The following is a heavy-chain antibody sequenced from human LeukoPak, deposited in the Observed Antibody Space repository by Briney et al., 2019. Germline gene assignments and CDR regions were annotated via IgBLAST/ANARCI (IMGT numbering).Heavy chain of an antibody. Sequence: GGSLRLSCAASGFTFSSYVMHWVRQAPGKGLEWVSSISSSSSYIYYADSVKGRFTISRDNAKNSLYLQMNSLRAEDTAVYYCARDRMIDYMDVWGKGTTVTVSS. CDR3: ARDRMIDYMDV. CDR2: ISSSSSYI. V-gene: IGHV3-21*01. D-gene: IGHD3-22*01. CDR1: GFTFSSYV. J-gene: IGHJ6*03.